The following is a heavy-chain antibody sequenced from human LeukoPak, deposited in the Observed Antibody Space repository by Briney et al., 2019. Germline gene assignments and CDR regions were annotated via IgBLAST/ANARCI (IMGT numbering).Heavy chain of an antibody. CDR1: GGSISSYY. CDR2: IYYSGST. Sequence: SETLSLTCTVSGGSISSYYWSWIRQPPGKGLEWIGYIYYSGSTNYNPTLKSRVTISVDTSKNQFSLKLSSVTAADTAVYYCARLSWPSSAEYYYYGMDVWGQGTTVTVSS. V-gene: IGHV4-59*08. J-gene: IGHJ6*02. CDR3: ARLSWPSSAEYYYYGMDV. D-gene: IGHD6-6*01.